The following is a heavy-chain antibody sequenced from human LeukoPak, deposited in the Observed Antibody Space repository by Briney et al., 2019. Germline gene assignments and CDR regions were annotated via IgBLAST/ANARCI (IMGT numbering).Heavy chain of an antibody. V-gene: IGHV3-9*01. CDR2: ISWNSGSI. J-gene: IGHJ4*02. CDR1: GYTFDDYA. CDR3: AKGHTYGLGGSYLDF. Sequence: PGRSLRLSCEASGYTFDDYAMHWVRQAPGKGLEWVSAISWNSGSIGYADSVKGRFTISRDNGKNSLYLQMNSLRTEDTALYYCAKGHTYGLGGSYLDFWGQGTLVSVSS. D-gene: IGHD5-18*01.